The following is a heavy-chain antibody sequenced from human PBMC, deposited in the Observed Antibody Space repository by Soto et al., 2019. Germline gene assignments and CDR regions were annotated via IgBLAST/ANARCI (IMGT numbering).Heavy chain of an antibody. V-gene: IGHV1-3*01. Sequence: SVKVACKASGYTFTSYAMHWVRQAPGQRLEWMGWINAGNGNTKYSQKFQGRVTITRDTSASTAYMELSSLRSEDTAVYYCASEYCGGDCYSAARYGMDVWGQGTTVTVSS. D-gene: IGHD2-21*02. CDR3: ASEYCGGDCYSAARYGMDV. CDR1: GYTFTSYA. CDR2: INAGNGNT. J-gene: IGHJ6*02.